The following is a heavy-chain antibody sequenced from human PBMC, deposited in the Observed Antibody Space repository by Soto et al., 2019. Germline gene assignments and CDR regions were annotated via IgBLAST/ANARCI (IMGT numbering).Heavy chain of an antibody. J-gene: IGHJ4*02. CDR2: IFSSGES. D-gene: IGHD3-10*01. CDR1: GFTVSITY. Sequence: GSLRLSCSASGFTVSITYMSWVRQAPGKGLEWVSIIFSSGESFYADSVKGRFTISRDSSDNTVYLQMNSLKAEDTAVYYCARGGIGMVRTFDHWGQGTLVTVYS. V-gene: IGHV3-53*01. CDR3: ARGGIGMVRTFDH.